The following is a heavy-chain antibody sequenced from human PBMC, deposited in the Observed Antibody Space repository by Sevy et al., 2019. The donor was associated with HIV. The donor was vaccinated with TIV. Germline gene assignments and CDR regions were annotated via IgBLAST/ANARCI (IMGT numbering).Heavy chain of an antibody. CDR2: IYISGST. Sequence: SETLSLTCTVSGGSISDYYWTWIRQPAGKGLEWLGRIYISGSTGYNPTLKSRVSMSLDTSKNTCSLKLTSMTAADTAVYYCARGPQSCNSVSCYSSLSWGQGILVTVSS. V-gene: IGHV4-4*07. J-gene: IGHJ4*02. CDR1: GGSISDYY. CDR3: ARGPQSCNSVSCYSSLS. D-gene: IGHD2-15*01.